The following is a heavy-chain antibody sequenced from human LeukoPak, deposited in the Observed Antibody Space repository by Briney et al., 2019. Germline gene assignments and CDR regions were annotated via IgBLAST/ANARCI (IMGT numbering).Heavy chain of an antibody. V-gene: IGHV4-59*08. Sequence: SGTLSLTCTVSGGSISSYYWSWIRQPPGKGLEWIGYIYYSGSTYYNPSLKSRVTISVDTSKNQFSLKLSSVTAADTAVYYCARQYSDILTGYHRGELYWYFDLWGRGTLVTVSS. CDR3: ARQYSDILTGYHRGELYWYFDL. J-gene: IGHJ2*01. D-gene: IGHD3-9*01. CDR1: GGSISSYY. CDR2: IYYSGST.